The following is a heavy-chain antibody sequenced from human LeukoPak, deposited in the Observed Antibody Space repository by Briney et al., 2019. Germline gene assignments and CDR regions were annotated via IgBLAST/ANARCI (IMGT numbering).Heavy chain of an antibody. D-gene: IGHD3/OR15-3a*01. V-gene: IGHV3-33*01. Sequence: PGGSLRLSCAASGFTFSSYGMHWVRQAPGKGLEWVAVIWYDGSNKYYADSVKGRFTISRDNSKNTLYLQMNSLRAEGTAVYYCARDSGLEYFDYWGQGTLVTVSS. CDR1: GFTFSSYG. CDR2: IWYDGSNK. CDR3: ARDSGLEYFDY. J-gene: IGHJ4*02.